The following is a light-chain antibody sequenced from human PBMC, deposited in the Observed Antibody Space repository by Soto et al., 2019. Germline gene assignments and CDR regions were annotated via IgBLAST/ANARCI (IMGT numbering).Light chain of an antibody. CDR2: TNN. CDR3: AAWVDSLNGLYV. CDR1: SSNIGSNT. Sequence: QSVLTQPPSASGTPGQRVTISCSGSSSNIGSNTVNWYQQLPGTAPKLLIYTNNQRPSGVPDRFSGSKSGTSASLAISGLQSEDEADYYCAAWVDSLNGLYVFGTGTKLTVL. J-gene: IGLJ1*01. V-gene: IGLV1-44*01.